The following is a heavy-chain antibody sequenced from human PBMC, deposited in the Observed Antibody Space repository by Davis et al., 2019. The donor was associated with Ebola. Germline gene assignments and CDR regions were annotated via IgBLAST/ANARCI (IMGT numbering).Heavy chain of an antibody. V-gene: IGHV3-23*01. CDR3: ARGYSSSSLLVSP. Sequence: GESLKISCAASGFTFSSYAMSWVRQAPGKGLEWVSAISGSGGSTYYADSVKGRFTISRDNSKNTLYLQMNSLRAEDTAVYYCARGYSSSSLLVSPWGQGTLVTVSS. CDR1: GFTFSSYA. J-gene: IGHJ5*02. CDR2: ISGSGGST. D-gene: IGHD6-6*01.